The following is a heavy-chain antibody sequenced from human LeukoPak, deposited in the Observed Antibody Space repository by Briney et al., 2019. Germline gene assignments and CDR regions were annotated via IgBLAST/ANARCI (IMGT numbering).Heavy chain of an antibody. J-gene: IGHJ4*02. CDR2: INHSGGT. Sequence: SETLSLTCAVYGGSFSSYYWSWIRQPPGKGLEWIGEINHSGGTNYNPSLKSRVTISVDKSKTQFSLKLSSVTAADTAVYYCAMNWGTGRTLDYWGQGTLVTVSS. CDR3: AMNWGTGRTLDY. V-gene: IGHV4-34*01. CDR1: GGSFSSYY. D-gene: IGHD7-27*01.